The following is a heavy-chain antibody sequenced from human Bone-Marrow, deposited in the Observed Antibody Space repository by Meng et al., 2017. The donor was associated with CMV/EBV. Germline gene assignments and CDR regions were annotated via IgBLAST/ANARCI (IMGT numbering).Heavy chain of an antibody. CDR1: RFSFSNYG. D-gene: IGHD2-8*01. V-gene: IGHV3-7*01. CDR2: INQDGSEK. CDR3: ASGNPMEGNDY. J-gene: IGHJ4*02. Sequence: GESLKISCAASRFSFSNYGMSWVRQAPGKGLEWVANINQDGSEKYYVDSVKGRFTISRDNAKNSLYLQMNSLRAEDTAVYYCASGNPMEGNDYWGQGTRVTVSS.